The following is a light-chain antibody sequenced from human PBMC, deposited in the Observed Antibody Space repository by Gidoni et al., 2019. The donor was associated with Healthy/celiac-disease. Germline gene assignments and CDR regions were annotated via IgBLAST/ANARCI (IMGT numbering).Light chain of an antibody. CDR2: DAS. J-gene: IGKJ4*01. Sequence: TLSLSPGERATPSCRASQSVSSYLAWYQQKPGQAPRLLIYDASNRATGIPARFSGSGSGTDFTLTISSLEPEDFAVYYCQQRSNWPSFGGGTKVEIK. CDR3: QQRSNWPS. CDR1: QSVSSY. V-gene: IGKV3-11*01.